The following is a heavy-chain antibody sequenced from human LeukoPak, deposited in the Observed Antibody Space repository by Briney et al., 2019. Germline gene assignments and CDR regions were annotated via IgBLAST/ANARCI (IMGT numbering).Heavy chain of an antibody. CDR2: INPNGGGT. Sequence: GASVKVSCKASGYTFTSYDINWVRQATGQGLEWMGWINPNGGGTNYAQKFQGRVTITADKSTSTAYMELSSLRSEDTAVYYCARGNWFDPWGQGTLVTVSS. J-gene: IGHJ5*02. V-gene: IGHV1-8*01. CDR1: GYTFTSYD. CDR3: ARGNWFDP.